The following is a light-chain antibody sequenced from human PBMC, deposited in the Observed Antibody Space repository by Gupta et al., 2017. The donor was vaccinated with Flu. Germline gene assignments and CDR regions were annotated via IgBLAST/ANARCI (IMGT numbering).Light chain of an antibody. CDR1: SSDVGAYKY. V-gene: IGLV2-14*01. CDR2: EVN. J-gene: IGLJ1*01. Sequence: QSALTQPASVSGSPGQSITISCTGTSSDVGAYKYVSWYQQYPGKAPKLIIYEVNKRPSGVSNRFSGSKSGNTASLTISWLQPEDEADYYCSSCASNGTLLYVFGTGTKVTVL. CDR3: SSCASNGTLLYV.